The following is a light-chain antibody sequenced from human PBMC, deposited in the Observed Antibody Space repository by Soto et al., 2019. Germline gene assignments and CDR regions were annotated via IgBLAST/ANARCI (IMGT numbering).Light chain of an antibody. CDR1: QSVSRN. CDR3: QQFNNWPHT. CDR2: GAS. J-gene: IGKJ2*01. Sequence: EIVMTQSPATLSVSPGERATLSCRASQSVSRNLAWYQYKPGQAPRLVISGASSRATGIPARFSGSGSGTEFTLTISSLQSEDFAVYYCQQFNNWPHTFGQGTKLEI. V-gene: IGKV3-15*01.